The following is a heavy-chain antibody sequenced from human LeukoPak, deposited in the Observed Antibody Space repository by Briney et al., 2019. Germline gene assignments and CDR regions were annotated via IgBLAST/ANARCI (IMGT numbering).Heavy chain of an antibody. Sequence: ASVKVSCKASGYTFTSYDINWVRQATGQGLEWMGWMNPKSGFTGNAQKFQGRVTMTRNIAISTAYMELSSLRSEDTAIYYCARTDGDLDYWGQGTLVTVSS. V-gene: IGHV1-8*01. CDR3: ARTDGDLDY. CDR2: MNPKSGFT. J-gene: IGHJ4*02. D-gene: IGHD4-17*01. CDR1: GYTFTSYD.